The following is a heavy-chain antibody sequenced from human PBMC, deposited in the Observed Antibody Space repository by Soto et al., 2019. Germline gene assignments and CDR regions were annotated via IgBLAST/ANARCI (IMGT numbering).Heavy chain of an antibody. V-gene: IGHV3-23*01. D-gene: IGHD2-8*01. J-gene: IGHJ4*02. Sequence: EVQLLESGGGLVQPGGSLRLSCAASGFTFSTYGMNWVRQAPGKGLEWVSAITGSGDSTYYADSVKGRFSISRDNSKNTLYLQMNSLRADDTAVYYCAHSRMVYASSYFDCWGQGTLVTVSS. CDR1: GFTFSTYG. CDR3: AHSRMVYASSYFDC. CDR2: ITGSGDST.